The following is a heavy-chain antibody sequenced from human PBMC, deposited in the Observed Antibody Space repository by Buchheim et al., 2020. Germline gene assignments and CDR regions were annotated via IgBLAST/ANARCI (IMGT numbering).Heavy chain of an antibody. J-gene: IGHJ6*02. V-gene: IGHV3-23*01. Sequence: EVQLLESGGGLVQPGGSLRLSCAASGFTFSSYAMSWVRQAPGKGLEWVSAISGSGGSTYYADSVKGRFTISRDNSKNTLYIQMNSLRAEDTAVYYCAKDQLWFGGEHYYYYGMDVWGQGTT. D-gene: IGHD3-10*01. CDR2: ISGSGGST. CDR3: AKDQLWFGGEHYYYYGMDV. CDR1: GFTFSSYA.